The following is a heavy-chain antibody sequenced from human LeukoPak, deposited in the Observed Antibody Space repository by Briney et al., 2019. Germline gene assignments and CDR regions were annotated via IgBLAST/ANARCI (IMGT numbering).Heavy chain of an antibody. D-gene: IGHD3-22*01. CDR1: GFTFSSYG. CDR3: AKERSVYYDSSGYYYGSQGGSTGFDY. J-gene: IGHJ4*02. CDR2: ISYDGSNK. Sequence: GGSLRLSCAASGFTFSSYGMHWVRQAPGKGLEWVAVISYDGSNKYYADSVKGRFTISRDNSKNTLYLQMNSLRAEDTAVYYCAKERSVYYDSSGYYYGSQGGSTGFDYWGQGTLVTVSS. V-gene: IGHV3-30*18.